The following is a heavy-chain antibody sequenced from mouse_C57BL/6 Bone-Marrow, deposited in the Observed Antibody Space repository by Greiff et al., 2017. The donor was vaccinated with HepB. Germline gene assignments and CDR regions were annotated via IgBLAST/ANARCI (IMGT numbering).Heavy chain of an antibody. D-gene: IGHD1-1*01. Sequence: QVQLKESGAELVKPGASVKLSCKASGYTFTEYTIHWVKQRSGQGLEWIGWFYPGSGSIKYNEKFKDKATLTADKSSSTVYMELSRLTSEDSAVYFCARHAALYYGSSYWFAYWGQGTLVTVSA. CDR3: ARHAALYYGSSYWFAY. J-gene: IGHJ3*01. CDR1: GYTFTEYT. CDR2: FYPGSGSI. V-gene: IGHV1-62-2*01.